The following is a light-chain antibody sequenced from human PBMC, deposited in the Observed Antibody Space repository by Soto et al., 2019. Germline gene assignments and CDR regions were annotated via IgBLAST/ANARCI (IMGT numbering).Light chain of an antibody. Sequence: DIQMTQSPSSLSASVGDRVTITCRASQSISNYLKWYQQKPGKAPKLLIYAASSSQSGVPSRFSGSGSGTDFTLTISSLQPEDFATYYCQQSYRTPLTFGQGTKVEIK. J-gene: IGKJ1*01. CDR2: AAS. CDR1: QSISNY. V-gene: IGKV1-39*01. CDR3: QQSYRTPLT.